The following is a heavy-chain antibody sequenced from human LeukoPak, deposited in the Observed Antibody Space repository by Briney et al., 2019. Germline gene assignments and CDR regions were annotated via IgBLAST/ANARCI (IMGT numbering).Heavy chain of an antibody. CDR2: IYSGGNT. CDR3: ARWNWP. D-gene: IGHD1-1*01. V-gene: IGHV3-53*01. CDR1: GFTVSSNF. Sequence: GGSLILSCAASGFTVSSNFMSWVRQAPGKGLEWVSVIYSGGNTYYADSVKGRFTIFRDKSKNTLYLQMNSLRAEDTAVYYCARWNWPWGQGTLVTVSS. J-gene: IGHJ5*02.